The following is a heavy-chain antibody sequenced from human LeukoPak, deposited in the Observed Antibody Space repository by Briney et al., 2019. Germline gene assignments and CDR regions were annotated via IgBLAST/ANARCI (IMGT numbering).Heavy chain of an antibody. CDR3: AKDRCSNGVGCYYYYMDV. Sequence: GGSLRLSCAASGFTFSSYGMHWVRQAPGKGLEWVAYIQYDGSNEQYADSVRGRFSISRDSSKNILYLQMNSLRAEDTAVYYCAKDRCSNGVGCYYYYMDVWGKGTTVTISS. V-gene: IGHV3-30*02. J-gene: IGHJ6*03. CDR1: GFTFSSYG. CDR2: IQYDGSNE. D-gene: IGHD2-8*01.